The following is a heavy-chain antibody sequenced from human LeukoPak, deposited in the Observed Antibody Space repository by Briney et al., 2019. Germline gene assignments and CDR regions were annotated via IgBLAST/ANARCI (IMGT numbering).Heavy chain of an antibody. Sequence: PGGSLRLSCVVSGFTFRSYGMSWVRQAPGKGLEWVSAISGGGSTTYYADSVKGRFTISRDNSKNTLYLQMNSLRAEDTAVYYCARRGLLWFGESRWFDPWGQGTLVTVSS. CDR1: GFTFRSYG. CDR2: ISGGGSTT. D-gene: IGHD3-10*01. V-gene: IGHV3-23*01. CDR3: ARRGLLWFGESRWFDP. J-gene: IGHJ5*02.